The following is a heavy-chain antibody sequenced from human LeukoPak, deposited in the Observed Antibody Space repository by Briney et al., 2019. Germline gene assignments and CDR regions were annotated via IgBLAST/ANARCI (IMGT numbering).Heavy chain of an antibody. J-gene: IGHJ6*03. CDR2: IRNDGSNN. CDR1: GFTFSHHG. CDR3: ARGAVVVAASHYYYYYMDV. Sequence: PGGSLRLSCAASGFTFSHHGMHWVRQAPGKGLEWVAFIRNDGSNNYYADSVKGRFTISRDNAKNSLYLQMNSLRAEDTAVYYCARGAVVVAASHYYYYYMDVWGKGTTVTVSS. D-gene: IGHD2-15*01. V-gene: IGHV3-30*02.